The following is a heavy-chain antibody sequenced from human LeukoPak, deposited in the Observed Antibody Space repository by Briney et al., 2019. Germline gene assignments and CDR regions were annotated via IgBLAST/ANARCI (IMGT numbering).Heavy chain of an antibody. V-gene: IGHV1-18*01. Sequence: WASVKVSCKASGYTFSSYSISWVRQAPGQGLEWMGRISAYNGNTIYAQKVKGRVTVTTDTSTSTAYMELRSLRFDDTAVYYCARDQSVRLLQTSSTYFKHVFAIWGQGSMVTVSS. CDR1: GYTFSSYS. J-gene: IGHJ3*02. D-gene: IGHD6-13*01. CDR3: ARDQSVRLLQTSSTYFKHVFAI. CDR2: ISAYNGNT.